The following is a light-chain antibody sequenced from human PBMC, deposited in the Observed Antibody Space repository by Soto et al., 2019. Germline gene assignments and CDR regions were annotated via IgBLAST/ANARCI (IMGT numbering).Light chain of an antibody. CDR2: GAS. CDR3: QQYDNSPLT. J-gene: IGKJ1*01. V-gene: IGKV3-20*01. Sequence: EIVLTQSPGTLSLSPGEGATLSCRASQSVSSSYLAWYQQKPGQAPRLLIYGASSRATGIPDRFSGGGSGTDFTLTISRLEPEDFAVYYCQQYDNSPLTLGQGTKVEIK. CDR1: QSVSSSY.